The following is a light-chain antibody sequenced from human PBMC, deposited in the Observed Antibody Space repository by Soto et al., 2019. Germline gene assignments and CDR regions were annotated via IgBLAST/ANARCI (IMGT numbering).Light chain of an antibody. CDR1: QSVLYSSNNKNY. CDR2: WAS. J-gene: IGKJ4*01. Sequence: DIVMTQSPDSLAVSLGERATINCKSSQSVLYSSNNKNYLAWYQQKPGQPPKLLIYWASTRESGVPDRFSGSGSGTDFTLTISSLLAEDVAVYYCQQYYSTPLTCGGGTKVEIK. CDR3: QQYYSTPLT. V-gene: IGKV4-1*01.